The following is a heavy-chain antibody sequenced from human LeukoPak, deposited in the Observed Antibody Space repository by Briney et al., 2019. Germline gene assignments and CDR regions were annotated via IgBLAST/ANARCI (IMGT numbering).Heavy chain of an antibody. CDR1: GYTFTSYG. CDR3: ARAALYYYGSGSYSGDL. Sequence: ASVKVSCKASGYTFTSYGFSWVRQAPGQGLEWMGWISTNNGNTNYAQNLQGRVTMTTDTSTSTAYMELRSLRSDDTAVYYCARAALYYYGSGSYSGDLWGQGTMVTVSS. J-gene: IGHJ3*01. CDR2: ISTNNGNT. V-gene: IGHV1-18*01. D-gene: IGHD3-10*01.